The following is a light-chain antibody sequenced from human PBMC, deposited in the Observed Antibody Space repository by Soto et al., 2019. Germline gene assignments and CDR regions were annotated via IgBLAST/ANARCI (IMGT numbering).Light chain of an antibody. J-gene: IGLJ1*01. V-gene: IGLV2-14*01. CDR1: SSDVGGYHY. Sequence: QSALTQPASVSGSPGQSITISCTGTSSDVGGYHYVSWYQHHPGKAPKLMLYEVSNRPSGVSNRFSGAKSGNTASLTISGLQAEDEADYYCSSYTSTSTPSYVLGTGTKVTVL. CDR2: EVS. CDR3: SSYTSTSTPSYV.